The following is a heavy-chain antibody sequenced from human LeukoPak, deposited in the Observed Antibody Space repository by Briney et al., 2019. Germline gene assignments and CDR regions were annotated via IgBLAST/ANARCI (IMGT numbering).Heavy chain of an antibody. CDR2: ISYDGSNK. Sequence: PGGSLRLSCAASGFTFSSYAMHWVRQAPGKGLEWVAVISYDGSNKYYADSVKGRFTISRDNSKNTLYLQMNSLRAEDTAVYYCARDLGTVTTMYYYYGVDVWGQGTTVTVSS. V-gene: IGHV3-30-3*01. D-gene: IGHD4-17*01. CDR1: GFTFSSYA. CDR3: ARDLGTVTTMYYYYGVDV. J-gene: IGHJ6*02.